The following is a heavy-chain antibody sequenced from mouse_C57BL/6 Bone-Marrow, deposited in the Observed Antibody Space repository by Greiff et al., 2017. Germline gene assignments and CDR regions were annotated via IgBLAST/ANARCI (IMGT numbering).Heavy chain of an antibody. V-gene: IGHV1-61*01. D-gene: IGHD1-1*01. CDR1: GYTFTSYW. Sequence: QVQLQQPGAELVRPGSSVKLSCKASGYTFTSYWMDWVKQRPGQGLEWIGNIYPSDSETHYNQKFKDKATLTVDKSSSTAYMQLSSLTSDDSAVYYCARENGYGSSFYWYFDVWGTGTTVTVSA. CDR3: ARENGYGSSFYWYFDV. CDR2: IYPSDSET. J-gene: IGHJ1*03.